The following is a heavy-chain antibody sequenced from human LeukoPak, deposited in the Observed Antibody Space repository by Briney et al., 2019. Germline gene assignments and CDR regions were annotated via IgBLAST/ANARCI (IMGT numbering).Heavy chain of an antibody. CDR3: ARGGKIALAGTRSPQYFQH. V-gene: IGHV3-11*04. CDR1: GFTFSDYY. Sequence: PGGSLRLSCAASGFTFSDYYMSWIRQAPGKGLEWVSYISSSGNSISYADSVKGRFTISRDNAKNSLYLQMNSLRAEDTAVYYCARGGKIALAGTRSPQYFQHWGQGTLVTVSS. CDR2: ISSSGNSI. J-gene: IGHJ1*01. D-gene: IGHD6-19*01.